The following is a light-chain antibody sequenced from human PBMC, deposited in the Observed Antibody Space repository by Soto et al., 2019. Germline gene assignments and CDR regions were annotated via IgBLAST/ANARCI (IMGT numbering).Light chain of an antibody. CDR3: QQYDSSPRT. V-gene: IGKV3-20*01. Sequence: EIVLTQSPGTLSMSPWERATLSCRASQSLSSSSLAWHQQKPGQAPRLLISGASSRAADIPDRFSGSGSGTDFTLTINRLEPEDFAVYYCQQYDSSPRTFGQGTKVDIK. CDR1: QSLSSSS. J-gene: IGKJ1*01. CDR2: GAS.